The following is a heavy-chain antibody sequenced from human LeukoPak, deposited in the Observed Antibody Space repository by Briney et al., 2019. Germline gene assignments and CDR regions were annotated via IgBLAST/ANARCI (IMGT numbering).Heavy chain of an antibody. D-gene: IGHD3/OR15-3a*01. V-gene: IGHV4-59*01. CDR1: AGSISNYY. J-gene: IGHJ1*01. CDR3: AGWVWTVSRVEYFEN. Sequence: SETLSLTCTVSAGSISNYYWSWIRRPPGKGLEWIGNIHYSGSTNYHSSLESRVTMSIDTSKNLFSLNLSSVTAADTTVYYCAGWVWTVSRVEYFENWGQGTLVTVGS. CDR2: IHYSGST.